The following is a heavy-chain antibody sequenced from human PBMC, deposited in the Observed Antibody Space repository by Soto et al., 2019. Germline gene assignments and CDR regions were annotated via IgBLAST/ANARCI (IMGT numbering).Heavy chain of an antibody. CDR2: SSDRRTGNT. V-gene: IGHV3-23*01. Sequence: QPGGSLRLSCAASGFTFSSYTLNWVRRAPGKGLEWVATSSDRRTGNTHYSDSARGRFTLSRDYSRNILFLQMDSLRADDTALYYCTTWLTAHFDYWGRGTQVTVSS. D-gene: IGHD2-21*02. J-gene: IGHJ4*02. CDR3: TTWLTAHFDY. CDR1: GFTFSSYT.